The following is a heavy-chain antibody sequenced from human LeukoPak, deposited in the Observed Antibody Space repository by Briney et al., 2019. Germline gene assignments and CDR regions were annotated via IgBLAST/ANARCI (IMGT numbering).Heavy chain of an antibody. CDR2: IYTSGST. Sequence: SETLSLTCTVSGGSISSYYWSWIRQPAGKGLEWIGRIYTSGSTNYNPSLKSRVTMSVDTSKNQFSLKLSSVTAADTALYYCARRTVTNGWFRIDYWGQGSLVIVSS. CDR1: GGSISSYY. J-gene: IGHJ4*02. CDR3: ARRTVTNGWFRIDY. V-gene: IGHV4-4*07. D-gene: IGHD6-19*01.